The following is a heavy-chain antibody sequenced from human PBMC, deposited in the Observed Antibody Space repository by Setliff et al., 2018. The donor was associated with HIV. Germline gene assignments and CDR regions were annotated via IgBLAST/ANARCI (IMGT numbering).Heavy chain of an antibody. Sequence: SETLSLTCAVSGGSIRSGNWWTWVRQSPGKGPEWIGEIYHSGSTNYSPSLKSRVTISLDKSKNQFSLKLSSVTAADTAVYYCARPYYDSSDYSWVDAFDIWGQGTMVTVSS. CDR1: GGSIRSGNW. CDR2: IYHSGST. D-gene: IGHD3-22*01. J-gene: IGHJ3*02. V-gene: IGHV4-4*02. CDR3: ARPYYDSSDYSWVDAFDI.